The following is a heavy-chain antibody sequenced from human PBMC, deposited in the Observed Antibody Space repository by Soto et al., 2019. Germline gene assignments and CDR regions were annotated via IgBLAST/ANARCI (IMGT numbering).Heavy chain of an antibody. Sequence: GGSKRVSCRAAECKCGGYGGHWVRQKPGKGLEWVAVISYDGSNKCYADSVKGRFTISRDNSKNTLYLQMNSLRAEDTAVYYCAKDRGIVARGSIDYWGQGTLVTVSS. CDR2: ISYDGSNK. D-gene: IGHD6-6*01. V-gene: IGHV3-30*18. CDR3: AKDRGIVARGSIDY. J-gene: IGHJ4*02. CDR1: ECKCGGYG.